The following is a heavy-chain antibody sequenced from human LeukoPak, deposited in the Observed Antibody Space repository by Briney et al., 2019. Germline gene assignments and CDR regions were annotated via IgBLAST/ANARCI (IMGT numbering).Heavy chain of an antibody. D-gene: IGHD1-26*01. CDR2: IWYDGSNK. CDR3: ARADGGAFDY. CDR1: GFTFSSYG. V-gene: IGHV3-33*01. Sequence: GRSLRLSCAASGFTFSSYGMHWVRQAPGKGLEWVAVIWYDGSNKYYADTVKGRFTISRDNSKNTLYLQMNSLRAEDTAVYYCARADGGAFDYWGQGTLVTVSS. J-gene: IGHJ4*02.